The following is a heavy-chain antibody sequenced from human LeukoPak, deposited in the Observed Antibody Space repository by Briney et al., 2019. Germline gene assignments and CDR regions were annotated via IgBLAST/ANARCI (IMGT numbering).Heavy chain of an antibody. D-gene: IGHD1-26*01. Sequence: PSQTLSLTCGVSGVSISSGLYSWSWIRQPPGKGLEWIGYIYYSGSTNYNPSLKSRVTISVDTSKNQFSLKLSSVTAADTAVYYCARGKYSGSYYAYYYFDYWGQGTLVTVSS. CDR2: IYYSGST. CDR1: GVSISSGLYS. J-gene: IGHJ4*02. CDR3: ARGKYSGSYYAYYYFDY. V-gene: IGHV4-61*01.